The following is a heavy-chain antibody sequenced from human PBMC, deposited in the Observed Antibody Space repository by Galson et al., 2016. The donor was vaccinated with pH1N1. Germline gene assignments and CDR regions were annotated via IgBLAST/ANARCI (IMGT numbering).Heavy chain of an antibody. CDR2: ISGSGGRK. V-gene: IGHV3-23*01. D-gene: IGHD4-17*01. Sequence: SLRLSCAASGSNSDYNMNWVRLAPGKGLEWVSSISGSGGRKHYADSVQGRFIISRDNSKNTLYLQMNSHRAGDTALYFCAKGGYGGYGLDVFDIWGQGTMVIVSS. CDR1: GSNSDYN. CDR3: AKGGYGGYGLDVFDI. J-gene: IGHJ3*02.